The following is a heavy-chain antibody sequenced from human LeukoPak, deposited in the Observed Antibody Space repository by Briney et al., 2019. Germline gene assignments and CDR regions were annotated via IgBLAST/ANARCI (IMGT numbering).Heavy chain of an antibody. CDR2: ISSSGGTI. CDR1: GFSFSDYY. CDR3: ARDHPTAMTGNVYDS. V-gene: IGHV3-11*01. J-gene: IGHJ4*02. D-gene: IGHD3-9*01. Sequence: GGSLRLSCAASGFSFSDYYMSWLRQAPGEGLEWISYISSSGGTIYYGGSVKGRFTISRDNAQNLLYLQMNSLRDEDTAVYYCARDHPTAMTGNVYDSWGQGTLVTVSA.